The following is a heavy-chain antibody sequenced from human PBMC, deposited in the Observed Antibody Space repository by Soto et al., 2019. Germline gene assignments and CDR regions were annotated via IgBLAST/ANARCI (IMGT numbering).Heavy chain of an antibody. Sequence: VQLLESGGGLVQPGGSLRLSCAASGFPFSHYAMSWVRQAPGKGLEWVSAISGSGNDASYADSVRGRFTISRDNSRDTLYLQMNSLRADDTAVYYCARDSKWLIINGNWFDSWGQGTLVTVSS. CDR2: ISGSGNDA. CDR3: ARDSKWLIINGNWFDS. CDR1: GFPFSHYA. V-gene: IGHV3-23*01. D-gene: IGHD5-12*01. J-gene: IGHJ5*01.